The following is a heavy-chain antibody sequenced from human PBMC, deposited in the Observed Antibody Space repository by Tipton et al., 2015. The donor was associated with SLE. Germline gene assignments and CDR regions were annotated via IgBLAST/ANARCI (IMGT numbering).Heavy chain of an antibody. J-gene: IGHJ4*02. CDR2: IHGDASDT. D-gene: IGHD3-10*01. CDR3: ARIHYYGSGSRDY. CDR1: GFTFNNYA. Sequence: SLRLSCAASGFTFNNYAMNWVRQAPGKGLEWVSSIHGDASDTYYADTVKGRFTISRDNAKDTLYLQMNRLRAEDTAVYYCARIHYYGSGSRDYWGQGTLVTVSS. V-gene: IGHV3-23*01.